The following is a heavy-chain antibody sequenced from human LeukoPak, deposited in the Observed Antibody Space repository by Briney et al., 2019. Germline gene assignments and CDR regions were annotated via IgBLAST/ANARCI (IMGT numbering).Heavy chain of an antibody. V-gene: IGHV4-59*01. CDR2: IYYSGST. CDR1: GGSISTYY. D-gene: IGHD3-22*01. J-gene: IGHJ3*02. CDR3: ARGRGLHYYDSSGFHSGAFDI. Sequence: SETLSLICAASGGSISTYYWSWIRQPPGKGLEWIGYIYYSGSTNYNPSLKSPFTISVDTSKNQFSLKLTSVTAADTAVYYCARGRGLHYYDSSGFHSGAFDIWGQGTMVTVSS.